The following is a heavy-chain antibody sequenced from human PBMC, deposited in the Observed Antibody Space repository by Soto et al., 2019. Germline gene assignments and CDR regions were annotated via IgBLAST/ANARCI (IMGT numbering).Heavy chain of an antibody. D-gene: IGHD3-16*01. Sequence: LRLSCAASGFTFSSYAMSWVRQAPGKGLEWVSFISRSSTYIYYADSVKGRFTISRDDAENSLFLQMNSLRAEDTAVYYCARGVLPISSTSWFDPWGQGTLVTVSS. CDR3: ARGVLPISSTSWFDP. V-gene: IGHV3-21*01. CDR1: GFTFSSYA. CDR2: ISRSSTYI. J-gene: IGHJ5*02.